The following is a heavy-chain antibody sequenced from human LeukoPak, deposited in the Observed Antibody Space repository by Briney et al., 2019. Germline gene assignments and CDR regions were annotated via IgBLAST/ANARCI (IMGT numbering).Heavy chain of an antibody. Sequence: PGGSLRLSCAASGFTFSIYSMNWVRQAPGKGLEWVSYISSSSSTIHYADSVKGRFTISRDNAKNSLYLQMNSLRAEDTAVYYCARAGYGSGSYPSYYYYYYMDVWGKGPTVTISS. CDR3: ARAGYGSGSYPSYYYYYYMDV. D-gene: IGHD3-10*01. CDR1: GFTFSIYS. CDR2: ISSSSSTI. J-gene: IGHJ6*03. V-gene: IGHV3-48*04.